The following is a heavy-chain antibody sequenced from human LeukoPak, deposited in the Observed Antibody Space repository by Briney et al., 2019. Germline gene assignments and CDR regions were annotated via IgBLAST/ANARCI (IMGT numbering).Heavy chain of an antibody. CDR2: IYYTGST. Sequence: SETLSLTCIVSGGSISTYYWSWIRQPPGKGLEWIGYIYYTGSTNYNPSLKSRVTISVDTSKSQFSRKLSFVTAADTAVYYCARSVQLERPPPLIGYYYIDVWGKGTTVTVSS. CDR1: GGSISTYY. V-gene: IGHV4-59*01. J-gene: IGHJ6*03. CDR3: ARSVQLERPPPLIGYYYIDV. D-gene: IGHD1-1*01.